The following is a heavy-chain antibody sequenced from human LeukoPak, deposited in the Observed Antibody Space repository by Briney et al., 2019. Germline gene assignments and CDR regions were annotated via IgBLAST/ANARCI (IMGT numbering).Heavy chain of an antibody. D-gene: IGHD3-22*01. J-gene: IGHJ5*02. Sequence: ALVKVSCKASGYTFTSYGISWVRQAPGQGLEWMGWISAYNGNTSYAQKFQGRVTITADTSTDTAYMELNNLRSEDTAVYYCATMTTFDPWGQGTLVTVSP. CDR2: ISAYNGNT. CDR3: ATMTTFDP. V-gene: IGHV1-18*01. CDR1: GYTFTSYG.